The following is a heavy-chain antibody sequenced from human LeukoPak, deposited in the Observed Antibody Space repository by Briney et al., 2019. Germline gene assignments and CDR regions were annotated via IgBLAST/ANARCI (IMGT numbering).Heavy chain of an antibody. V-gene: IGHV4-31*03. CDR2: IYYSGST. J-gene: IGHJ6*02. D-gene: IGHD2-2*02. CDR1: GGSISSGGYY. Sequence: SETLSLTCTVSGGSISSGGYYWSWIRQHPGKGLEWIGYIYYSGSTYYNPSLKSRVTISVDTSKNQFSLKLSSVTAADTAVYYCARAVVVPAAIRTHYYYYGMDVWGQGTTVTVSS. CDR3: ARAVVVPAAIRTHYYYYGMDV.